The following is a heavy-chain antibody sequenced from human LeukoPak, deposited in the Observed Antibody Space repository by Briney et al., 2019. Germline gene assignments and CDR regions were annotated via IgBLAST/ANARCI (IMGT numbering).Heavy chain of an antibody. CDR1: GFTFSSYA. CDR2: ISYDGSNK. Sequence: PGRSLRLSCAASGFTFSSYAMHWVRQVPGKGLEWVAVISYDGSNKYYADSVKGRFTISRDNSKNTLYLQMNSLRAEDTAVYYCAGRDGYNFYLAFDIWGQGTMVTVSS. V-gene: IGHV3-30-3*01. CDR3: AGRDGYNFYLAFDI. J-gene: IGHJ3*02. D-gene: IGHD5-12*01.